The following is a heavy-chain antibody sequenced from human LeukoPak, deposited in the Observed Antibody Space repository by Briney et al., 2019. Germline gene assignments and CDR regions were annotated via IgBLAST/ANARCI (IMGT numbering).Heavy chain of an antibody. Sequence: GGSLRLSCAASGVTFSSYAMRWVRQAPGKGLEWVSAISGSGGSTYYADSVKGRFTISRDNSKNTLYLQMNSLRAEDTAVYYCAKAFTGAVAGSRGLGYWGQGTLLTVSS. CDR2: ISGSGGST. V-gene: IGHV3-23*01. CDR3: AKAFTGAVAGSRGLGY. CDR1: GVTFSSYA. D-gene: IGHD6-19*01. J-gene: IGHJ4*02.